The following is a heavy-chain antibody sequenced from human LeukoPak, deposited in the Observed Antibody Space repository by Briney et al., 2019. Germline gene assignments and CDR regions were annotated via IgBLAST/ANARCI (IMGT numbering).Heavy chain of an antibody. V-gene: IGHV1-69*05. D-gene: IGHD5-24*01. CDR2: IIPIFGTA. J-gene: IGHJ4*02. CDR1: GGTFSSYA. Sequence: ASVKVSCKASGGTFSSYAISWVRQAPGQGLEWMGRIIPIFGTANYAQKFQGRVTITTDESTSTAYMALSSLRSEDTAVYYCARAISRRDGSPLGDYWGQGTLVTVSS. CDR3: ARAISRRDGSPLGDY.